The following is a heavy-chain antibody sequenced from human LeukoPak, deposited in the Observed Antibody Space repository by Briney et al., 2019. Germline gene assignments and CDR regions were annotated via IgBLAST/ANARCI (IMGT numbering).Heavy chain of an antibody. D-gene: IGHD6-13*01. CDR2: IYHSGST. Sequence: SETLSLTCAVSGGSISSSNWWSWVRQPPGKGLEWIGEIYHSGSTNYNPSLKSRVTISVDKSKDQFSLKLSSVTAADTAVYYCARDSRPSLNSSSWFDYWGQGTLVTVSS. CDR1: GGSISSSNW. V-gene: IGHV4-4*02. J-gene: IGHJ4*02. CDR3: ARDSRPSLNSSSWFDY.